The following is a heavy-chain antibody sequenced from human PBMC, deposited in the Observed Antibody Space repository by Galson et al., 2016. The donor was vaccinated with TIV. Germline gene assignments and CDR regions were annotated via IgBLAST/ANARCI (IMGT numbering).Heavy chain of an antibody. CDR3: ARTAGGIDQ. J-gene: IGHJ4*02. Sequence: QSGAEVTKPGESLKISCKHSGYGFVDYWIVWVRQRPGKGLEWMGIVYLGDSVTRYSPSFQGQVAISADKSSNTAYLQWSSLQASDTAMDYCARTAGGIDQWGQGTLVTVSS. CDR2: VYLGDSVT. CDR1: GYGFVDYW. V-gene: IGHV5-51*01. D-gene: IGHD1-26*01.